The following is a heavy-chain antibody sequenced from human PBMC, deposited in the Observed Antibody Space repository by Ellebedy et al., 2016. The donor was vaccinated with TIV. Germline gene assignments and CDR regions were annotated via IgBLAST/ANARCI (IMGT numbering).Heavy chain of an antibody. CDR2: MNPNSGNT. J-gene: IGHJ4*02. Sequence: AASVKVSCKASGYIFTNYDINWVRQATGQGLEWMGWMNPNSGNTGYAQKFQGRVTMTRNTSISTAYMELTSLRSEDTAVYFCARRQLYMSDNWGQGTMVTVSS. D-gene: IGHD1-1*01. CDR3: ARRQLYMSDN. V-gene: IGHV1-8*01. CDR1: GYIFTNYD.